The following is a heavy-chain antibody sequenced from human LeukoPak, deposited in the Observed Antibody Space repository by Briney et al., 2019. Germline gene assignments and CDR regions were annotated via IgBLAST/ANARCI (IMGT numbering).Heavy chain of an antibody. CDR3: ARDWGGYYDFWSGDAGY. CDR2: IIPILGIA. Sequence: ASVKVSCKASGGTFSSYAISWVRQAPGQGIEWMGRIIPILGIANYAQKFQGRVTITADKSTSTAYMELSSLRSEDTAVYYCARDWGGYYDFWSGDAGYWGQGTLVTVSS. V-gene: IGHV1-69*04. CDR1: GGTFSSYA. D-gene: IGHD3-3*01. J-gene: IGHJ4*02.